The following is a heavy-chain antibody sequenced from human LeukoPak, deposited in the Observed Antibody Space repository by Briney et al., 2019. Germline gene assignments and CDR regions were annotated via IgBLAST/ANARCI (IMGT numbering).Heavy chain of an antibody. CDR2: IYYSGST. CDR1: GGSISSYY. D-gene: IGHD6-13*01. Sequence: SETLSLTCTVSGGSISSYYWSWLRQPPGKGLEWIGYIYYSGSTNYNPSLKSRVSISLDTSKNQFSLKLSSVTAADTAVYYCARHAGVGYSSSWYLNWFDPWGQGTLVTVSS. V-gene: IGHV4-59*01. J-gene: IGHJ5*02. CDR3: ARHAGVGYSSSWYLNWFDP.